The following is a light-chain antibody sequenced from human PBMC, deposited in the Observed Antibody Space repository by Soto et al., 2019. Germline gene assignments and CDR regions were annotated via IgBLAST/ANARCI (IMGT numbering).Light chain of an antibody. J-gene: IGKJ4*01. CDR2: GAS. CDR3: QQYNSWPPLT. V-gene: IGKV3-15*01. Sequence: EIVMTQSPATLSVSPGERATLSCRASQRISTNLAWYQQKPGQAPRLLISGASTRATGIPARFSVSGSGTECTLTISSLQSEDFAVYYCQQYNSWPPLTFGGGTKVEIK. CDR1: QRISTN.